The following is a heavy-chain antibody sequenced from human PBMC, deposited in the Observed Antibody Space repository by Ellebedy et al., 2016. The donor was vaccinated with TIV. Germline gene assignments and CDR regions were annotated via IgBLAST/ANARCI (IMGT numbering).Heavy chain of an antibody. D-gene: IGHD1-26*01. J-gene: IGHJ6*02. Sequence: MPSETLSLTCAVHGGSFSGYYWSWIRQPPGKGLEWIGEINHSGSTNYNPSLKSRVTISVDTSKNQFSLKLSSVTAADTAVYYCARGRPIVGAYYGMDVWGQGTTVTVSS. CDR2: INHSGST. CDR3: ARGRPIVGAYYGMDV. CDR1: GGSFSGYY. V-gene: IGHV4-34*01.